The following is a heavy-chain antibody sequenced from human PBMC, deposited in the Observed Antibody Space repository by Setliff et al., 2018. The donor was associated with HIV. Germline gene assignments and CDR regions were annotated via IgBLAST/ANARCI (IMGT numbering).Heavy chain of an antibody. CDR1: GASIRSHY. V-gene: IGHV4-59*11. D-gene: IGHD6-19*01. J-gene: IGHJ4*02. CDR3: AGYTSGWYAPY. CDR2: IYYSEST. Sequence: PSETLSLTCTVSGASIRSHYWSWIRQPPGKRLEWIGNIYYSESTNYNPSLKSRVTISVDTSRNQFSLRLTSVTVADTAVYYCAGYTSGWYAPYWGQGTLVTVSS.